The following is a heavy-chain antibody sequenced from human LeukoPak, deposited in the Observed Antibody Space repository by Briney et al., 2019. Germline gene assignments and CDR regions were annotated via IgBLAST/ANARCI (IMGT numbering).Heavy chain of an antibody. CDR3: ARLRRREFDY. V-gene: IGHV4-34*01. Sequence: SETLSLTCTVSGGSISGYYWSWIRQPPGKGLEWIGEINHSGSTNYNPSLKSRVTISVDTSKNQFSLNLNSVTAADTAVYYCARLRRREFDYWGQGTVVTVSS. D-gene: IGHD1-26*01. CDR2: INHSGST. J-gene: IGHJ4*02. CDR1: GGSISGYY.